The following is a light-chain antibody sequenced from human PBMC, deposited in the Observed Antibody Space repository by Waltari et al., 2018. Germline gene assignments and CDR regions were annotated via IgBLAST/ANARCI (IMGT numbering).Light chain of an antibody. Sequence: QSALTQPASVSGSPGQSITISCTGTSSDVGGYNYVSWYQQHPGKAPKLMIYDVSKRPSGCSNRFSGSKSGNTASLTISGLQAEDEADYYCSSYTSSSIVVFGGGTKLTVL. CDR1: SSDVGGYNY. J-gene: IGLJ2*01. CDR3: SSYTSSSIVV. V-gene: IGLV2-14*01. CDR2: DVS.